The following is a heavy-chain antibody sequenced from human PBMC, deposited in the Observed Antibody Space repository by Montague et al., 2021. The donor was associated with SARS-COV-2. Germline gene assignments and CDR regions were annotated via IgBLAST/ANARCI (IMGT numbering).Heavy chain of an antibody. CDR1: IGSISSGSYY. CDR3: ARDGYSSGWNGLHWFDP. CDR2: IYTSGNT. V-gene: IGHV4-61*02. Sequence: TLSLTCTVSIGSISSGSYYWSWIRQPAGKGLEWTGRIYTSGNTNYNPSLKSRVTISVDTSKNQFSLKLSSVTAADTAVYYCARDGYSSGWNGLHWFDPWGQGTLVTVSS. J-gene: IGHJ5*02. D-gene: IGHD6-25*01.